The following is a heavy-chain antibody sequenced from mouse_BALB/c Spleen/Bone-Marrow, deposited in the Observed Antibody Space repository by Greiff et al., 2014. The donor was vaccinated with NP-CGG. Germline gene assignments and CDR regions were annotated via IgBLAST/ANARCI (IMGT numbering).Heavy chain of an antibody. V-gene: IGHV14-3*02. CDR3: ARWEYYAMDY. J-gene: IGHJ4*01. CDR1: GFNITDTY. D-gene: IGHD4-1*01. Sequence: VQLKESGAELVKPGASVKLSCTASGFNITDTYMHWVKQRPEQGLEWIGRIDPANGNTKYDPKFQGKATITADTSSNTAYLQLISLTSEDTAVYYCARWEYYAMDYWGQGTSVTVSS. CDR2: IDPANGNT.